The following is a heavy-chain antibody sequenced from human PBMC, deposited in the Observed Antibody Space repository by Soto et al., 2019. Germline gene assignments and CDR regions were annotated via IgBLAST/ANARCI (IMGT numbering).Heavy chain of an antibody. CDR1: GFTFSSYA. V-gene: IGHV3-23*01. CDR3: GKVRGLTIRNGMDV. J-gene: IGHJ6*02. CDR2: ITGSGDRT. D-gene: IGHD4-17*01. Sequence: EVQLLESGGDLVQPGGSLRLSCAASGFTFSSYAMSWVRKAPGKGLEWVSAITGSGDRTYYADSVKGRFTISRDNSKNTVYLQMNSLRAEDTAAYYCGKVRGLTIRNGMDVWGQGTTVTVSS.